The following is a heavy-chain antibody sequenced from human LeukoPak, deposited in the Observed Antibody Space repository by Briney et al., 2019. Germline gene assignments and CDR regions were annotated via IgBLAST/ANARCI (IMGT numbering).Heavy chain of an antibody. J-gene: IGHJ4*02. D-gene: IGHD5-18*01. CDR3: AKGYNYAYEY. Sequence: PGGSLRLSCAASGFTVSSSYMSWVRQAPGKGLEWVSLIYSGGGTYYAASVKGRFTISRDNSKNTLYLQMNSLRPEDTAVYYCAKGYNYAYEYWGQGTLVTVSS. CDR1: GFTVSSSY. CDR2: IYSGGGT. V-gene: IGHV3-53*01.